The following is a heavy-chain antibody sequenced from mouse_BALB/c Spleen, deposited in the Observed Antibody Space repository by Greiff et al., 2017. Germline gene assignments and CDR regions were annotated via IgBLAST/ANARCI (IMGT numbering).Heavy chain of an antibody. J-gene: IGHJ4*01. CDR3: ARENYDYDNYAMDY. Sequence: VQLQQSGPELMKPGASVKISCKASGYSFTSYYMHWVKQSHGKSLEWIGYIDPFNGGTSYNQKFKGKATLTVDKSSSTAYMHLSSLTSEDSAVYYCARENYDYDNYAMDYWGQGTSVTVSS. D-gene: IGHD2-4*01. CDR2: IDPFNGGT. V-gene: IGHV1S135*01. CDR1: GYSFTSYY.